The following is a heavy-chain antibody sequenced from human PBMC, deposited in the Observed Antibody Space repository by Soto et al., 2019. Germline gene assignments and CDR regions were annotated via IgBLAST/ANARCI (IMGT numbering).Heavy chain of an antibody. CDR2: IFSDNER. V-gene: IGHV2-26*01. CDR1: GFSLTTGKMG. CDR3: ARMKVDSYQFYYAMDV. D-gene: IGHD3-9*01. J-gene: IGHJ6*02. Sequence: SGPTLVNPTGTLTLTCTVSGFSLTTGKMGVSWIRQPPGKALEWLAHIFSDNERSYSTSLQGRLTISKDTSGSQVVLSMTNVDPVHTATYYCARMKVDSYQFYYAMDVWGQGTTVTV.